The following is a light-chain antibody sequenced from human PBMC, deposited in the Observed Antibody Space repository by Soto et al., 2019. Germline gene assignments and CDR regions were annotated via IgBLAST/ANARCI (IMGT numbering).Light chain of an antibody. CDR1: QSISSW. CDR2: RAS. Sequence: DIQMTQSPSTLSASVGDRGTITCRASQSISSWLAWYQRKPGKAPKLLIYRASILESGVPSSFSGSGSGTEFTLTISSLQPDDFATYYCQQYNGYPWTFGQGTKVEV. J-gene: IGKJ1*01. V-gene: IGKV1-5*03. CDR3: QQYNGYPWT.